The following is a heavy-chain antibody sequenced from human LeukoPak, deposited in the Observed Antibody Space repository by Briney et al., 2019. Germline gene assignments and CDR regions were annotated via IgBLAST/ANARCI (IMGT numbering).Heavy chain of an antibody. CDR1: GYTFTAYY. J-gene: IGHJ4*02. D-gene: IGHD2-2*01. CDR2: INPNSGGT. V-gene: IGHV1-2*02. Sequence: EASVRVSSMASGYTFTAYYMHWVRQAPGQGLEWMAWINPNSGGTTYAQKVQGRVTMTRATSISTAYMELSRLRSDDTAVYYCALVPAAMLLFSFDYWGQGTLVTVSS. CDR3: ALVPAAMLLFSFDY.